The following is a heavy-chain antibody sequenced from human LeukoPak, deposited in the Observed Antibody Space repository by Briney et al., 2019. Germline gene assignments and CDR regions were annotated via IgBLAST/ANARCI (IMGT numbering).Heavy chain of an antibody. CDR3: ARHPAGGYPDY. J-gene: IGHJ4*02. D-gene: IGHD3-16*01. CDR1: GGSISSSSYY. CDR2: IYYSGST. V-gene: IGHV4-39*01. Sequence: SETLSLTCTVSGGSISSSSYYWGWIRQPPGKGLEWIGSIYYSGSTYYNPSLKSRVTISVDTSKNQFSLKLSSVTAADTAVYYCARHPAGGYPDYWGQGTLVTVSS.